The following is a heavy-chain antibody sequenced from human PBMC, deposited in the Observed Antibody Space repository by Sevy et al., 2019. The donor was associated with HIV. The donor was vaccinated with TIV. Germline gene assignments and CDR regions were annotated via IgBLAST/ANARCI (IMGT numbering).Heavy chain of an antibody. CDR2: IIPIFGTA. J-gene: IGHJ4*02. D-gene: IGHD2-2*01. V-gene: IGHV1-69*13. Sequence: ASLKVSCKASGGTFSSYAISWVRQAPGQGLEWMGGIIPIFGTANYAQKFQGRVTITADESTSTAYMELSSLRSEDTAVYYCARGAGKVVVVPAAMRAYYFDYWGQGTLVTVSS. CDR1: GGTFSSYA. CDR3: ARGAGKVVVVPAAMRAYYFDY.